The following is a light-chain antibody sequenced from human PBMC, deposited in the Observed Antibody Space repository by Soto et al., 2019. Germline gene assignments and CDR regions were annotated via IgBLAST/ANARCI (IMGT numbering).Light chain of an antibody. CDR2: EAS. J-gene: IGKJ1*01. CDR3: QQYNSYSPT. CDR1: QSISRY. V-gene: IGKV1-5*03. Sequence: DIQMTQSPSTLSASVGDRVTITCRASQSISRYLAWYRQEPGKAPNLLIYEASTLESGVPSRFSGSGSVTEFTLTINSLRPEDFATYYCQQYNSYSPTFGQGTKVDIK.